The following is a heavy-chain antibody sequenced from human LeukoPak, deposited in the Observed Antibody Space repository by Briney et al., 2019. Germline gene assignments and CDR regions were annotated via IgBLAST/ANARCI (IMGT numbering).Heavy chain of an antibody. V-gene: IGHV3-74*01. Sequence: GGSLRLSCAASGFTSSSYWMHWVRQAPGKGLVWVSRINSDGSSTSYADSVKGRFTISRDNAKNTLYLQMNSLRAEDTAVYYCARERNNWNSNWFDPWGQGTLVTVSS. CDR1: GFTSSSYW. CDR2: INSDGSST. D-gene: IGHD1/OR15-1a*01. CDR3: ARERNNWNSNWFDP. J-gene: IGHJ5*02.